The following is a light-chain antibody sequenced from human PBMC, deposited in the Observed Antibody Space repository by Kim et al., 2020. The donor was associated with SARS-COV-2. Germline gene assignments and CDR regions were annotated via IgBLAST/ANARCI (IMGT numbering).Light chain of an antibody. CDR2: DAS. J-gene: IGKJ3*01. CDR1: QDISNY. CDR3: HLYDNLPT. Sequence: DIQMTQSPSSLSASVGDRVTITCQASQDISNYLNWYQQKPGKAPKHQIYDASKLETGVPSRFSGSGSVTEFTFTISGLQPKVIATNVGHLYDNLPTFGPGAKVVIK. V-gene: IGKV1-33*01.